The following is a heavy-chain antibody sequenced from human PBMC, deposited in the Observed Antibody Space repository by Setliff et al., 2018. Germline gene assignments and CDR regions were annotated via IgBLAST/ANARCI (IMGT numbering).Heavy chain of an antibody. CDR1: GYSFSSFS. D-gene: IGHD6-19*01. J-gene: IGHJ3*02. CDR3: VRRPIALAGYRKGAFDI. CDR2: VSTYNGDT. V-gene: IGHV1-18*01. Sequence: ASVKVSCKASGYSFSSFSITWVRQAPGQGLEWMGWVSTYNGDTKYAQNFRGRVTMTTDMSTSTVYMELRTLRSDDTAVYFCVRRPIALAGYRKGAFDIWGQGTMVTVSS.